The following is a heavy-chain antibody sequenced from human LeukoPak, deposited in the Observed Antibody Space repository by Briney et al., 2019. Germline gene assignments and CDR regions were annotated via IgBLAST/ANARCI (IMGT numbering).Heavy chain of an antibody. J-gene: IGHJ6*02. CDR3: ARDDLGTSYFYHGMDV. CDR1: GFTFSSYW. D-gene: IGHD3/OR15-3a*01. Sequence: GGSLRLSCAASGFTFSSYWMSWVRQAPGKGLEWVANIKQDGSEKYYVDSVKGRFTISRDNAKNSLYLQMNSLRAEDTAVYYCARDDLGTSYFYHGMDVWGQGTTVTVSS. CDR2: IKQDGSEK. V-gene: IGHV3-7*01.